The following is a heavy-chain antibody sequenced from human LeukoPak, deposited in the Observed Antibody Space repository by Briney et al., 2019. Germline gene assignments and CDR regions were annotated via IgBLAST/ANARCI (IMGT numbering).Heavy chain of an antibody. V-gene: IGHV1-18*01. D-gene: IGHD5-12*01. Sequence: ASVKVSCKASGYTFSSYGIAWVRQAPGQGLEWMGWISGYSGNTNYAQKLQGRVSMTTDTSTTTAYMELRSLTSDDTALYYCARSSLGTITAGPFDYWGQGTLVTVSS. J-gene: IGHJ4*02. CDR3: ARSSLGTITAGPFDY. CDR1: GYTFSSYG. CDR2: ISGYSGNT.